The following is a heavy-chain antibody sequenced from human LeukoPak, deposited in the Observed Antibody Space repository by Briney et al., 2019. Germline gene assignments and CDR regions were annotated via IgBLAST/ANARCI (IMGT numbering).Heavy chain of an antibody. Sequence: GESLSPSCAPSGFTSNSHAIYWVRQAPGRGLEWVSASLRIGGRAHHAGSVKGRFTISRDNSKNTVYLQMDSLRVEDTAVYYCGRTTAGYSGGRYPGWPVDYWGQGTLVTVSS. D-gene: IGHD6-19*01. CDR2: SLRIGGRA. CDR3: GRTTAGYSGGRYPGWPVDY. J-gene: IGHJ4*02. CDR1: GFTSNSHA. V-gene: IGHV3-23*01.